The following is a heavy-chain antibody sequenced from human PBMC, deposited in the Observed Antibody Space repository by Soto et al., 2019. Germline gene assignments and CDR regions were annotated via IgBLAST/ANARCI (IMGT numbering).Heavy chain of an antibody. CDR3: ARVSGSYYYGMDV. D-gene: IGHD1-26*01. V-gene: IGHV4-4*02. CDR2: IYHSGST. CDR1: GGSISSSNL. Sequence: QVQLQESGPGLVKPSGTLSLTCAVSGGSISSSNLWSWVRQPPGKGLEWIGEIYHSGSTNDNPSLKSRVTLPVDKSKNQFSLKLSSVTAADTAVYYCARVSGSYYYGMDVWGQGTTVTVSS. J-gene: IGHJ6*02.